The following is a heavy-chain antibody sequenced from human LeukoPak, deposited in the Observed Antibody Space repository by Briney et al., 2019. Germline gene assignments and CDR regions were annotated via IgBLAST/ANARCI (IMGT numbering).Heavy chain of an antibody. Sequence: GGSLRLSCAASGFTFSSYSMNWVRQAPGKGLEWVSSISSSSSYIYYADSVKGRFTISRDNAKNSPYLQMNSLRAEDTAVYYCAKDLGSSGYSSGWSHRNYMDVWGEGTTVTVSS. CDR2: ISSSSSYI. D-gene: IGHD6-19*01. J-gene: IGHJ6*03. CDR3: AKDLGSSGYSSGWSHRNYMDV. V-gene: IGHV3-21*01. CDR1: GFTFSSYS.